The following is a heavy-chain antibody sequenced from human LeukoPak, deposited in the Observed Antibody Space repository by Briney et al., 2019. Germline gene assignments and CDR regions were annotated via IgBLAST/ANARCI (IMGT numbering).Heavy chain of an antibody. Sequence: GESLKISCKGSGYSFTIYWIGWVRQMPGKGLEWMGIIYPGDSDTRYSPSFQGQVTISADKSISTAYLQWSSLKASDTATYYCARSGNYYGSGRHFDYRGQGTLVTVSS. D-gene: IGHD3-10*01. CDR1: GYSFTIYW. CDR2: IYPGDSDT. V-gene: IGHV5-51*01. CDR3: ARSGNYYGSGRHFDY. J-gene: IGHJ4*02.